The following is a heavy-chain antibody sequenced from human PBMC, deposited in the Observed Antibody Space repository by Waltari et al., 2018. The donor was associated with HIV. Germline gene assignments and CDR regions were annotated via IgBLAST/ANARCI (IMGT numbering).Heavy chain of an antibody. CDR1: GFTFSSCS. Sequence: EVQLVESGGGLVKPGGSLRLSCAASGFTFSSCSMNWVRQAPGKGLEWVSSISSSGSDRQYADSVKGRFTSSRDNAKNSLYLQMNSLRAEDTAVYYCATLQGSSMVTAGEIVDHWGPGTLVIVSP. J-gene: IGHJ4*02. CDR2: ISSSGSDR. V-gene: IGHV3-21*06. CDR3: ATLQGSSMVTAGEIVDH. D-gene: IGHD2-21*02.